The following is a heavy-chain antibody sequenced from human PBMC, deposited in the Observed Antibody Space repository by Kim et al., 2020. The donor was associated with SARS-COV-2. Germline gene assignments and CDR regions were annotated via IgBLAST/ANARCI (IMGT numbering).Heavy chain of an antibody. J-gene: IGHJ5*02. D-gene: IGHD4-17*01. CDR2: ISSSGSTI. CDR1: GFTFSSYE. CDR3: ARNDYGGRYNWFDP. Sequence: GVSLRLSCAASGFTFSSYEMNWVRQAPGKGPEWVSYISSSGSTIYYADSVKGRFTISRDNAKNSLYLQMNSLRAEDTAVYYCARNDYGGRYNWFDPWGQGTLVTVSS. V-gene: IGHV3-48*03.